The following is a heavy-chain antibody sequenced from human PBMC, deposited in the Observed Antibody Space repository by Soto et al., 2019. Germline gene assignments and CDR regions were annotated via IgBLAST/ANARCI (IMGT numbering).Heavy chain of an antibody. J-gene: IGHJ4*02. Sequence: EVQLLESGGGLVQPGGSLRLSCAASGFTFSSYAMSWVRQAPGKGLEWVSAISGSGGSTYYADSVKGRFTISRDNSKNTLYLQMNSLRAEDTAVYYCAKDLGYCSGGSCFYPAWDFDYWGQGTLVTVSS. D-gene: IGHD2-15*01. CDR3: AKDLGYCSGGSCFYPAWDFDY. CDR1: GFTFSSYA. CDR2: ISGSGGST. V-gene: IGHV3-23*01.